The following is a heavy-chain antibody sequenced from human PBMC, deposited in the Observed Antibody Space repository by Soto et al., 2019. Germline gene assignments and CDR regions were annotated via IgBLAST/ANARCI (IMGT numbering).Heavy chain of an antibody. V-gene: IGHV1-18*01. CDR2: ISAYNGNT. CDR1: GYTFTSYG. CDR3: GREYYDFWSDYYDFDY. J-gene: IGHJ4*02. D-gene: IGHD3-3*01. Sequence: VKVSCKASGYTFTSYGISRVRQAPGQGLEWMGWISAYNGNTNYAQQLQGRVTMTTDTSTTTAYLELRSRRSDDTAVYYRGREYYDFWSDYYDFDYWGQGTLVTVSS.